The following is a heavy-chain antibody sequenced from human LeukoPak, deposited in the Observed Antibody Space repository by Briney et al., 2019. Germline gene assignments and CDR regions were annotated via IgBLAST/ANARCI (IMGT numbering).Heavy chain of an antibody. D-gene: IGHD4-17*01. Sequence: GESLKISCKGSGYSFTSSWIGWVRQMPGKGLEWMGIMYPGDSDTRYSPSFQGQVTISADKSISTAYLQWSSLKASDTAMYYCARPMVLNDYGDYPGKGAFDIWGQGTMVTVSS. CDR2: MYPGDSDT. CDR3: ARPMVLNDYGDYPGKGAFDI. J-gene: IGHJ3*02. CDR1: GYSFTSSW. V-gene: IGHV5-51*01.